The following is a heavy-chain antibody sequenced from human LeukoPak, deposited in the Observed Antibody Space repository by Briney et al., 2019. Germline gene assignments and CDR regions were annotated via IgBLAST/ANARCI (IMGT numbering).Heavy chain of an antibody. CDR1: GFTFSDHY. CDR3: ARDATSGSYHYFDY. J-gene: IGHJ4*02. V-gene: IGHV3-11*05. Sequence: GGSLRLSCAASGFTFSDHYMSWIRQAPGRGLEWVSYISSIGYTNYADSVKGRFTISRDNAKNSLYLQMNSLRAEDTAVYYCARDATSGSYHYFDYWGQGTLVTVSS. CDR2: ISSIGYT. D-gene: IGHD1-26*01.